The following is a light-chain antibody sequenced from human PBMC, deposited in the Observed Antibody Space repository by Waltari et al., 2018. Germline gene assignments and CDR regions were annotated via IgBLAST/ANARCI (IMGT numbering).Light chain of an antibody. CDR3: SSYAGRNNLV. CDR2: EGS. Sequence: QSALTQPHSASGSPAQSVTISCTGTRSDVGGYNYVSWYQQQPGKAPKRMIYEGSKRPSGVPDRFSGSKSGNTASLTVAGLQAEDEADYYCSSYAGRNNLVFGGGTKLTVL. J-gene: IGLJ2*01. V-gene: IGLV2-8*01. CDR1: RSDVGGYNY.